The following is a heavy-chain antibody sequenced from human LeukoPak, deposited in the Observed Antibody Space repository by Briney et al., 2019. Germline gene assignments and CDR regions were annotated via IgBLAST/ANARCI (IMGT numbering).Heavy chain of an antibody. CDR3: AKDLGYCSGGSCYRFDY. CDR2: ISYDGSNK. D-gene: IGHD2-15*01. V-gene: IGHV3-30*18. Sequence: GGSLRLSCAASGFTFSSYGMHWVRQAPGKGLEWVAVISYDGSNKYYADSVKGRFTISRDNSKNTLYLQMNSLRAEDTAVYYCAKDLGYCSGGSCYRFDYWGQGTLVTVFS. J-gene: IGHJ4*02. CDR1: GFTFSSYG.